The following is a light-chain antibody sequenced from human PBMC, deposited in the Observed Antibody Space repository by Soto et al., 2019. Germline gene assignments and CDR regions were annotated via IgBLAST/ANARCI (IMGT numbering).Light chain of an antibody. Sequence: DIPMTQSPSSLSASVGDRVTITCRASQGISNYLAWYQQRPGKVPKLLIYAASTLQSGVPSRFSGSGSGTDFTLTISSLQPEDVATYYCQKYDSAPWTFGQGTEVEIK. CDR1: QGISNY. J-gene: IGKJ1*01. V-gene: IGKV1-27*01. CDR2: AAS. CDR3: QKYDSAPWT.